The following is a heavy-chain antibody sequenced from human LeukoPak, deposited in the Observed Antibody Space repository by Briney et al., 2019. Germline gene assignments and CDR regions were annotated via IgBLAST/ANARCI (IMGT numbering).Heavy chain of an antibody. D-gene: IGHD3-22*01. J-gene: IGHJ4*02. CDR1: GYTFTMYY. Sequence: ASVKVSCKASGYTFTMYYIHWVRQAPGQGLEWMGWINPNSGGTNYAQKFQGRVTMTRDTSISTAYMELSRLRSDDTAVYYCARDWDYYDSSGYYGYWGQGTLVTVSS. CDR2: INPNSGGT. V-gene: IGHV1-2*02. CDR3: ARDWDYYDSSGYYGY.